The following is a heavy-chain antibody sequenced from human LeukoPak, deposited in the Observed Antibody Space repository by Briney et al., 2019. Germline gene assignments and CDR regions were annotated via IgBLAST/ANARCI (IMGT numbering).Heavy chain of an antibody. CDR1: GFTFSSYA. J-gene: IGHJ2*01. D-gene: IGHD3-22*01. CDR3: AKTYYYDSSGYYYWYFDL. V-gene: IGHV3-23*01. Sequence: SGGSLRLSCAASGFTFSSYAMSWVRQAPGKGLEWVSGISGSGGSTYYADSVQGRFTISRDNSKNTLYLQMTSLRAEDTAVYYCAKTYYYDSSGYYYWYFDLWGRGTLVTVSS. CDR2: ISGSGGST.